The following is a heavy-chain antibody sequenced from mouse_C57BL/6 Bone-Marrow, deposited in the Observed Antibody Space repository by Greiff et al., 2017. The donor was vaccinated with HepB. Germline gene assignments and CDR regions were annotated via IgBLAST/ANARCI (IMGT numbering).Heavy chain of an antibody. V-gene: IGHV14-4*01. Sequence: VQLQQSGAELVRPGASVKLSCTASGFNIKDDYMHWVKQRPEQGLEWIGWIDPENGDTEYASKFQGKATITADTSSNTAYLQLSSLTSEDTAVYYCTLTKVVATPFDYWGQGTTLTVSS. CDR2: IDPENGDT. CDR3: TLTKVVATPFDY. D-gene: IGHD1-1*01. CDR1: GFNIKDDY. J-gene: IGHJ2*01.